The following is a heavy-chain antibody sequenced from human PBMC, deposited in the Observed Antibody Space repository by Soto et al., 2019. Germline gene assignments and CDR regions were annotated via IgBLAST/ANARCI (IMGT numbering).Heavy chain of an antibody. Sequence: SETLTPPFAVLGWAFRRSHSRWFPPPPGKGWGGVGESNHSGGTNYNPALNSRVTISLDTSKNQFALKLSSVTAADTAVYYCARRHFYCSGSYYNRRKLKAFDIWGQGTMVTVSS. CDR2: SNHSGGT. CDR1: GWAFRRSH. D-gene: IGHD3-10*01. CDR3: ARRHFYCSGSYYNRRKLKAFDI. V-gene: IGHV4-34*01. J-gene: IGHJ3*02.